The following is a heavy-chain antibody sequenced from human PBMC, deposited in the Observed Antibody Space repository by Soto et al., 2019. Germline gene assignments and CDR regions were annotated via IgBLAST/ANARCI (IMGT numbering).Heavy chain of an antibody. CDR1: GGSISSSY. D-gene: IGHD7-27*01. CDR3: ARGPSGDKIDY. CDR2: IYDSGST. J-gene: IGHJ4*02. V-gene: IGHV4-59*08. Sequence: SETLSLTCTVSGGSISSSYWSWIRQPPGKGLEWIGYIYDSGSTYYNSSLKSRVTMSVDTSENQFSLKLSSVSAADTAVYYCARGPSGDKIDYWGQGIQVTVAS.